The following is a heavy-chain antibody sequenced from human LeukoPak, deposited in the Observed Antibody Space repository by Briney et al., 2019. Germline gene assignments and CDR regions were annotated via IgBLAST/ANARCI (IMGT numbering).Heavy chain of an antibody. CDR2: IYYSGNT. J-gene: IGHJ1*01. Sequence: SETLSLTCTVSGGSISSSSYYWGWIRQPPGKGLEWIGSIYYSGNTYYNPSLKSRVTISVDRSKNQLSLKLSSVTAADTAVYFCASHASTGWTYFQHWGQGTLVTVSS. CDR1: GGSISSSSYY. CDR3: ASHASTGWTYFQH. D-gene: IGHD6-19*01. V-gene: IGHV4-39*07.